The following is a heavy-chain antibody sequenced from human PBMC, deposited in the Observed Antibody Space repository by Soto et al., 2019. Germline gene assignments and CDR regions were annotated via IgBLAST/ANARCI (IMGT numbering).Heavy chain of an antibody. J-gene: IGHJ6*03. V-gene: IGHV1-8*01. Sequence: ASVKVSCKASGYTFTSYDINWVRQATGQGLEWMGWMNPNSGNTGYAQKFQGRVTMTRNTSISTAYMELSSLRSEDTAVYYCARGRRAPSYYYYMDVWGKGTTVTVSS. CDR1: GYTFTSYD. CDR2: MNPNSGNT. CDR3: ARGRRAPSYYYYMDV.